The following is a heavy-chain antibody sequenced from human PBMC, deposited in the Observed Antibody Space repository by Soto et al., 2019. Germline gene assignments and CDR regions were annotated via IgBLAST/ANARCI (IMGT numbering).Heavy chain of an antibody. CDR2: IYYSGST. D-gene: IGHD2-2*01. V-gene: IGHV4-39*01. Sequence: SETLSLTCTVSGGSISSSSYYWGWIRQPPGKGLEWIGSIYYSGSTYYNPSLKSRVTISVDTSKNQFSLKLSSVTAADTAVYYCARHIVLVPAAPYNWFDPWGQGTLVT. CDR3: ARHIVLVPAAPYNWFDP. J-gene: IGHJ5*02. CDR1: GGSISSSSYY.